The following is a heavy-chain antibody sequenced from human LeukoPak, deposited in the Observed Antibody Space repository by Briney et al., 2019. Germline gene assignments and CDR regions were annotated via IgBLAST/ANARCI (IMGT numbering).Heavy chain of an antibody. CDR3: ARDTAGFDY. CDR2: IYYNGNT. J-gene: IGHJ4*02. Sequence: SETLSLTCTVSGGSLSSSSYYWGWIRQPPGKGLEWIGSIYYNGNTYYNPSLKSRVTISVDTSKNHFSLKLSAVTAADTAVYYCARDTAGFDYWGQGTLVTVSS. V-gene: IGHV4-39*02. CDR1: GGSLSSSSYY. D-gene: IGHD5-18*01.